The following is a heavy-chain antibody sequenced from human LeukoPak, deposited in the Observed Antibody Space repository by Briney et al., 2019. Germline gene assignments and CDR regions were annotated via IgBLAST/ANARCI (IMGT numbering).Heavy chain of an antibody. V-gene: IGHV4-59*01. J-gene: IGHJ4*02. CDR1: GGSISSYY. CDR3: ARTIAAAATDPGYFDY. Sequence: SETLSLTCTVSGGSISSYYWSWIRQPPGKGLEWIGYIYYSGSTNYNPSLKSRVTISVDTSKNQFSLKLSAVTAADTAVYYCARTIAAAATDPGYFDYWGQGTLVTVSS. CDR2: IYYSGST. D-gene: IGHD6-13*01.